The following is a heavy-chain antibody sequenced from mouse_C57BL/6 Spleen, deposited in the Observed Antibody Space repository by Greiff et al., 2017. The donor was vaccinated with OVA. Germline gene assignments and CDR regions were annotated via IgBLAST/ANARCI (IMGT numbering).Heavy chain of an antibody. CDR1: GFTFSSYT. V-gene: IGHV5-9*01. J-gene: IGHJ3*01. CDR2: FSGGGGNT. CDR3: ARGYGSSLAGFAY. Sequence: EVQLQESGGGLVKPGGSLKLSCAASGFTFSSYTMSWVRQTPEKRLEWVATFSGGGGNTYYPDSVKGRFTFSRDNARNTLYVQMSSLRSEDTALYYCARGYGSSLAGFAYWGPGTLVTVSA. D-gene: IGHD1-1*01.